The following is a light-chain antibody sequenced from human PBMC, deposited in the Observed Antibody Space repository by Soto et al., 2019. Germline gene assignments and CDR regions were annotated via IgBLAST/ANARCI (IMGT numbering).Light chain of an antibody. Sequence: QSVLAQPPSASGSPGQSVTISCTGSGSDIGAYNFVSWYQQHPGKAPKLMIFGVTERPSGVPDRFSGSKSGNTASLTVSVLQADDEAVYYCYSYAGRNIWVFGGGTKLTVL. J-gene: IGLJ3*02. V-gene: IGLV2-8*01. CDR3: YSYAGRNIWV. CDR2: GVT. CDR1: GSDIGAYNF.